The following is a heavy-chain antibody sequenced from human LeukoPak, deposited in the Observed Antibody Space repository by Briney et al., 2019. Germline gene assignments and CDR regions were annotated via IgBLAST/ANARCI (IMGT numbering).Heavy chain of an antibody. CDR2: ISGSGGST. V-gene: IGHV3-23*01. D-gene: IGHD5-24*01. CDR1: GFTFSSYG. Sequence: GGSLRLSCAASGFTFSSYGMSWVRQAPGKGLEWVSAISGSGGSTYYSDSVRGRFTISRDNVENSLYLQLNSLRADDTAVYYCARDTGGVELDRGDFDYWGQGTPVTVSS. J-gene: IGHJ4*02. CDR3: ARDTGGVELDRGDFDY.